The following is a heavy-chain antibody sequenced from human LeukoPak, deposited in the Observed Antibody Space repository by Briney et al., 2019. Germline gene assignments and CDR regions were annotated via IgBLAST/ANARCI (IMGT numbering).Heavy chain of an antibody. D-gene: IGHD2-2*01. CDR2: IYYSGST. CDR3: ARHHRYCSSTNCYEFGS. Sequence: PSETLSLTCTVSGGSISSNNYYWGWIRQPPGKGLEWIGSIYYSGSTYYNPSLKSRVTISVDTSKNQFSLKLSSVTAADTAVYYCARHHRYCSSTNCYEFGSWGQGTLVTVSS. V-gene: IGHV4-39*01. CDR1: GGSISSNNYY. J-gene: IGHJ5*02.